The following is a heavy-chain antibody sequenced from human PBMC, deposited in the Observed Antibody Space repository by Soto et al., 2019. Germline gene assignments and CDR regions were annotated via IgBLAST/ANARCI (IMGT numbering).Heavy chain of an antibody. J-gene: IGHJ1*01. Sequence: EVQLLESGGGLVQPGGSLRLSCAASGFTFSSYAMSWVRQAPGKGLEWVSAISGSGGSKYYADSVKGRFTISRDNSKNTLYLQMNSLRAEDTAVYYCAKAKPDYGTSFEYFQHWGQGTLVTVSS. CDR1: GFTFSSYA. V-gene: IGHV3-23*01. CDR3: AKAKPDYGTSFEYFQH. CDR2: ISGSGGSK. D-gene: IGHD4-17*01.